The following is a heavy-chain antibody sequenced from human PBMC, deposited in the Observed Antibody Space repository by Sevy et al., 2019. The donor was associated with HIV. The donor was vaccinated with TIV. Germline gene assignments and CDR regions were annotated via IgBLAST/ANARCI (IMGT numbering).Heavy chain of an antibody. CDR1: GFTVSGNY. D-gene: IGHD3-22*01. CDR3: TRDRYYDASGYYYYYYGMDV. Sequence: GGSLRLSCEASGFTVSGNYMAWVRLAPGKGLEWVSLIDNGGSTYYAYSVKGRFTISRDNAKNTLYLQMNPLRAEDTAVYFCTRDRYYDASGYYYYYYGMDVWGQGTTVTVSS. J-gene: IGHJ6*02. V-gene: IGHV3-66*01. CDR2: IDNGGST.